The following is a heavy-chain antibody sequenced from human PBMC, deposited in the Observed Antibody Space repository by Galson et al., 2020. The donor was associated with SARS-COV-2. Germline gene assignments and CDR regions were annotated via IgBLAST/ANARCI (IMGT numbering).Heavy chain of an antibody. CDR3: ASSVDAGGAFDI. Sequence: SETLSLTCAVSGGSISSGGYSWSWIRQPPGKDLEWIGYIYHSGSTYYNPSLKSRVTISVDRSKNQFSLKLSSVTAADTAVYYCASSVDAGGAFDIWGQGTMVTVSS. CDR1: GGSISSGGYS. J-gene: IGHJ3*02. V-gene: IGHV4-30-2*01. D-gene: IGHD1-26*01. CDR2: IYHSGST.